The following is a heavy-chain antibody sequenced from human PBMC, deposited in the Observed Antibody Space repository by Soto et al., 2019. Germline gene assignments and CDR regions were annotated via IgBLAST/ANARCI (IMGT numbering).Heavy chain of an antibody. D-gene: IGHD6-6*01. Sequence: QVHLVQSGAEVKKPGASVKVSCQGSGYAFTTYAITWVRQAPGQGLEWMGWISAHNGNTNYAQKLEGRVTVTRDPATSTAYMELRSRRYDDTAVYYCARGRDGDYWGQGALVTVSS. J-gene: IGHJ4*02. CDR3: ARGRDGDY. V-gene: IGHV1-18*01. CDR2: ISAHNGNT. CDR1: GYAFTTYA.